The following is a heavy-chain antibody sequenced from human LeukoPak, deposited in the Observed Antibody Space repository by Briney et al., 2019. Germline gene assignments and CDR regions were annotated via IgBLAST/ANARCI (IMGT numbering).Heavy chain of an antibody. D-gene: IGHD3-22*01. CDR3: ATTPDYYASSGYWY. CDR2: IYYSGST. CDR1: GGSISSGGYY. Sequence: SETLSLTCTVSGGSISSGGYYWSWIRQHPGKGLEWIGYIYYSGSTYYNPSLKSRVTISVDTSKNQFSLKLSSVTAADTAVYYCATTPDYYASSGYWYWGQGTLVTVSS. V-gene: IGHV4-31*03. J-gene: IGHJ4*02.